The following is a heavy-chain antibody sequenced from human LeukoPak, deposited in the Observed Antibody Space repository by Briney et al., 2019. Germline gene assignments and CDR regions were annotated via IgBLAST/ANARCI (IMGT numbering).Heavy chain of an antibody. Sequence: SETLSLTCTVSGGSISSSSYYWGWIRQPPGKGLEWIGSIYYSGSTYYNPSLKSRVTISVDTSKNQFSLKLSSVTAADTAVYYCATILGGSYFRDYWGQRTLVTVSS. V-gene: IGHV4-39*01. CDR1: GGSISSSSYY. J-gene: IGHJ4*02. CDR3: ATILGGSYFRDY. D-gene: IGHD1-26*01. CDR2: IYYSGST.